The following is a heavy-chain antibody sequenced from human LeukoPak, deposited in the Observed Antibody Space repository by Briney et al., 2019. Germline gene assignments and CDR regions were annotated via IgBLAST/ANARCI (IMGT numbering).Heavy chain of an antibody. Sequence: GASVKVSCKASGYTFTGYYMHWVRQAPGQGLEWMGWINPNSGGTNYAQKFQGRVTMTRDTSISTAYMELSRLRSDDTAVYYCARDPPVAITYYGMDVWGQGTTVTVSS. V-gene: IGHV1-2*02. CDR1: GYTFTGYY. D-gene: IGHD2-2*01. CDR3: ARDPPVAITYYGMDV. CDR2: INPNSGGT. J-gene: IGHJ6*02.